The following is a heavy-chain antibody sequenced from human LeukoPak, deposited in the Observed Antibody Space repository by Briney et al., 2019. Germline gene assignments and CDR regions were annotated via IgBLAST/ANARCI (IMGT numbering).Heavy chain of an antibody. V-gene: IGHV3-9*01. D-gene: IGHD3-3*01. J-gene: IGHJ4*02. CDR2: ISWNSGSI. CDR3: AKDHDFWSGHFDY. Sequence: GRSLRLSCAASGFTFDDYAMHWVRQAPGKGLEGVSGISWNSGSIGYADSVKGRFTISRDNAKNSLYLQMNSLRAEDTALYYCAKDHDFWSGHFDYWGQGTLVTVSP. CDR1: GFTFDDYA.